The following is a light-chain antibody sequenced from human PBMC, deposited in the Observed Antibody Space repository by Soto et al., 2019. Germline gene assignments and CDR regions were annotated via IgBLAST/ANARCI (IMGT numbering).Light chain of an antibody. CDR1: SGHSSYA. CDR3: QTWGTGGV. CDR2: LNSDGSH. J-gene: IGLJ2*01. Sequence: QLVLTQSPSASASLGASVKLTCTLSSGHSSYAIAWHQQQPEKGPRYLMKLNSDGSHNKGDGIPDRFSGSSSGAERYLTISSLQSEDEADYYCQTWGTGGVFGGGTKVTVL. V-gene: IGLV4-69*01.